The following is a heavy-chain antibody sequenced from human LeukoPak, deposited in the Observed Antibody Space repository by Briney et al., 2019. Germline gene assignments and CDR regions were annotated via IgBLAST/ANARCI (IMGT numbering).Heavy chain of an antibody. Sequence: SETLSLTCTVSGGSISSYYWSWIRHPPGKGLEWIGYIYYSGSTNYNPSLKSRVTISVDTSKNQFSLKLSSVTAADTAVYYCARLHGSGWYGVDYWGQGTLVTVSS. CDR3: ARLHGSGWYGVDY. J-gene: IGHJ4*02. CDR2: IYYSGST. V-gene: IGHV4-59*08. D-gene: IGHD6-19*01. CDR1: GGSISSYY.